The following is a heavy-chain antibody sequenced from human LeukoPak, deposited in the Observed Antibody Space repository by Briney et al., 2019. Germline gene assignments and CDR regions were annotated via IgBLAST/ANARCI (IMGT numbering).Heavy chain of an antibody. Sequence: PGGSLRLSCAASGFTVSSNYMNWVRQAPGKGLEWVSYITSSGNTIYYADSVKGRFTISRDNAKNSLYLQMNSLRAEDTAVYYCARVGCSSTSCYVESEVHDAFDIWGQGTMVTVSS. D-gene: IGHD2-2*01. CDR3: ARVGCSSTSCYVESEVHDAFDI. CDR1: GFTVSSNY. J-gene: IGHJ3*02. V-gene: IGHV3-48*03. CDR2: ITSSGNTI.